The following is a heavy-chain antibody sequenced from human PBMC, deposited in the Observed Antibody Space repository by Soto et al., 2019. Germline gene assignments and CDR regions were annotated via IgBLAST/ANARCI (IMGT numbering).Heavy chain of an antibody. J-gene: IGHJ4*02. V-gene: IGHV2-5*02. D-gene: IGHD5-12*01. CDR2: IYWDDDK. CDR1: GFSLTTGAVG. Sequence: QMTLKESGPTLVKPTQTLTLTCTFSGFSLTTGAVGVGWIRQPPGKALEWLALIYWDDDKRYSPSLESRLTITKDTSKNQVVLTMTNMDPVDTATSFCLHRIGDGYNYLGFAYSGQGILVTVSS. CDR3: LHRIGDGYNYLGFAY.